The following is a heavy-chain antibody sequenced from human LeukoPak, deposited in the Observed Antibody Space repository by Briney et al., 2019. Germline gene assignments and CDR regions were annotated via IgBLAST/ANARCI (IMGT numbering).Heavy chain of an antibody. CDR2: IYYSGST. CDR1: GGSIRNYY. D-gene: IGHD2-15*01. V-gene: IGHV4-59*01. Sequence: SETLSLTCTVSGGSIRNYYWSWIRQPPGKGLEWIGYIYYSGSTNYKPSLKSRVTMSVDTSKKQFSLELSSVTAADTAVYYCTAGYCSGGGCHEYFQHWGQGTLVTVSS. J-gene: IGHJ1*01. CDR3: TAGYCSGGGCHEYFQH.